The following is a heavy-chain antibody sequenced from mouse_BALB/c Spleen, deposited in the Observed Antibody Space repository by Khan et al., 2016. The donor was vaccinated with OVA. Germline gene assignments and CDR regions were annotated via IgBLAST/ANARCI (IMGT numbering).Heavy chain of an antibody. CDR3: TRDRIDY. V-gene: IGHV1-7*01. Sequence: QVQLQQSGAELAKPGASVKMSCKASGYTFTTYWMHWVKQRPGQGLEWIGYINPTSGYTDYNEKFKDRATLSADKSSITPNMQLSSLTSEDSAVYCCTRDRIDYWGQGTTLTVSS. CDR1: GYTFTTYW. J-gene: IGHJ2*01. CDR2: INPTSGYT.